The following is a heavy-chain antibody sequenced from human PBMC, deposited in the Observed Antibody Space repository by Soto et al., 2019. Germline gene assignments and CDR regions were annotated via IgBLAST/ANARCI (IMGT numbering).Heavy chain of an antibody. D-gene: IGHD6-19*01. J-gene: IGHJ4*02. CDR2: VSHDGRNT. CDR1: GFTFSDYA. V-gene: IGHV3-30*18. Sequence: VQLVESGGGVVQPGRSLRLSCAASGFTFSDYAMHWVRQAPGKGLEWVAVVSHDGRNTHYADSVKGRFTISRDSSKNTVPLEMTSLRAEDTAVYYGAKGGRQWLVTSGFNYWGQGALVTVSS. CDR3: AKGGRQWLVTSGFNY.